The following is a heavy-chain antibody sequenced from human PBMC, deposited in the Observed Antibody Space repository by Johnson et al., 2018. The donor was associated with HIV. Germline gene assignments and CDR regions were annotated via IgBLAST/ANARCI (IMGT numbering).Heavy chain of an antibody. CDR1: GFRFSRYG. J-gene: IGHJ3*02. Sequence: QVQLVESGGGVAQPGRSLRLSCAASGFRFSRYGMHWVRQAPGKGLEWVAVISYDGSNKYYPDSVKGRFAISRDNSKNTLYLQMNSLSAEDTAVYYCVKDDYFDSSGYYSDQGTQIRGAFEIWGQGTIVTVSS. V-gene: IGHV3-30*18. CDR3: VKDDYFDSSGYYSDQGTQIRGAFEI. CDR2: ISYDGSNK. D-gene: IGHD3-22*01.